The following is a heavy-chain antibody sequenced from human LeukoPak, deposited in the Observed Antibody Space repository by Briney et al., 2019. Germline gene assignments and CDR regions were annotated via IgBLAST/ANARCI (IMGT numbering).Heavy chain of an antibody. CDR3: AKSPLSGRYFDL. CDR2: ISAYNGNT. J-gene: IGHJ2*01. Sequence: ASVKVSCKASGYTFSNFGINWVRQAPGQGLEWMGWISAYNGNTNYAQKLQGRVTMTTDTSTSTAYMELRSLRSDDTAVYYCAKSPLSGRYFDLWGRGTLVTVSS. V-gene: IGHV1-18*01. CDR1: GYTFSNFG. D-gene: IGHD6-25*01.